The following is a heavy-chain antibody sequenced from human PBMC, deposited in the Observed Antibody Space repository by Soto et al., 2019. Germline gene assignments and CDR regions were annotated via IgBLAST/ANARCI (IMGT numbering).Heavy chain of an antibody. V-gene: IGHV3-74*01. CDR1: GLIFSNYK. Sequence: EVQLVESVGGLVQPGGSLRLSCAASGLIFSNYKIHCVRQAPGKGLVWVSRINTHGRITDYADSVKGRFTVSRDNAKNTVYLQMNSLTADDTGVYYCARDTNGLHYWGQGTLVTVSS. CDR2: INTHGRIT. D-gene: IGHD2-8*01. J-gene: IGHJ4*02. CDR3: ARDTNGLHY.